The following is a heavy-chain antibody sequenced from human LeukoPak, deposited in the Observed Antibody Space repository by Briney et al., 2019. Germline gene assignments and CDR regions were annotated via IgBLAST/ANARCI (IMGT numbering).Heavy chain of an antibody. CDR2: INSDGSST. J-gene: IGHJ5*02. V-gene: IGHV3-74*01. Sequence: GGSLRLSCAASGFNFSSYWMHWVRHAPGKGLVWVSRINSDGSSTSYADSVKGRITISRDNAKNTLYLQMNSLRAEDTAVYYCARRAVAGTSWFDPWGQGTLVTVSS. CDR1: GFNFSSYW. CDR3: ARRAVAGTSWFDP. D-gene: IGHD6-19*01.